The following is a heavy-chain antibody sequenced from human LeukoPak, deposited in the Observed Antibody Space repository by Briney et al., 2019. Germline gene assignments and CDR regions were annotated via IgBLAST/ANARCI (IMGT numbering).Heavy chain of an antibody. V-gene: IGHV1-46*01. D-gene: IGHD2-15*01. Sequence: ASVKLSCKASGYTFTTYFINSVRQSRGQGLEWMGIINPSDSTTNYAQNFHARVTMTRDTSASTVYMELSSLRSDDTAVYYCARDLRGHCGGGSCYSSGWLDPWGQGTLVTVSS. CDR3: ARDLRGHCGGGSCYSSGWLDP. J-gene: IGHJ5*02. CDR1: GYTFTTYF. CDR2: INPSDSTT.